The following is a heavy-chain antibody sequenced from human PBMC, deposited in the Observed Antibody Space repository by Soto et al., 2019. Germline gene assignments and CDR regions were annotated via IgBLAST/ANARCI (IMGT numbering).Heavy chain of an antibody. D-gene: IGHD6-19*01. CDR1: GGSISSYY. CDR2: IFYSVRT. Sequence: QVQLQESGPGLVKPSETLSLTCTVSGGSISSYYWSWIRQPPGKGLEWIGYIFYSVRTNYNPSLKSRVTISVDTSKNQFSLKLSSVTAADTAVYYCARRYSSGFDYWGQGPLVTVSS. V-gene: IGHV4-59*08. CDR3: ARRYSSGFDY. J-gene: IGHJ4*02.